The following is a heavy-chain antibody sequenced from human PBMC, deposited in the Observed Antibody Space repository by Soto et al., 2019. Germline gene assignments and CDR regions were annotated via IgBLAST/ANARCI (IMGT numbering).Heavy chain of an antibody. CDR3: ARGGLSEVTGLAA. J-gene: IGHJ5*02. D-gene: IGHD3-16*02. CDR1: GYTFNTEG. Sequence: QVQLLRSGAEVKQPGASVKVSCKASGYTFNTEGITWVRQAPGQGLEWMGWISAYNGDTSYAQRFQDRVTMTTDTSPSRAYMDLRGLRSDDTAVYYCARGGLSEVTGLAAWGQGALVTVSS. CDR2: ISAYNGDT. V-gene: IGHV1-18*01.